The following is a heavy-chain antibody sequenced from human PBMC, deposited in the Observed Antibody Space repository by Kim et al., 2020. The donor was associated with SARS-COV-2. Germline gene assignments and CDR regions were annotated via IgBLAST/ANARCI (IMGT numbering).Heavy chain of an antibody. J-gene: IGHJ6*02. CDR3: AREPVEIAVSYYYYYGMDV. V-gene: IGHV3-11*06. Sequence: GRCTISRDNAKNSLYLQMNSLRAEDTAVYYCAREPVEIAVSYYYYYGMDVWGQGTTVTVSS. D-gene: IGHD6-19*01.